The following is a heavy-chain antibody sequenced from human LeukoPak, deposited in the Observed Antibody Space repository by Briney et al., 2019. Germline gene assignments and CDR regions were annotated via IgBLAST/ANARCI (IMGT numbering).Heavy chain of an antibody. Sequence: GGSLRLSCAASGFTFSSYWMHWVRQAPGKGLVWVSRIKSDGSYTGYADSVKGRFTISRDDAKNALYLQVNSLRVEDTAVYYCARGIVGATVADYWGQGTLVTVSS. V-gene: IGHV3-74*01. J-gene: IGHJ4*02. CDR3: ARGIVGATVADY. CDR2: IKSDGSYT. CDR1: GFTFSSYW. D-gene: IGHD1-26*01.